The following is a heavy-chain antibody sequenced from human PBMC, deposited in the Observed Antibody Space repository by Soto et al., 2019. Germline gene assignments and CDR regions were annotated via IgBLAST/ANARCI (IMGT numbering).Heavy chain of an antibody. V-gene: IGHV3-33*01. Sequence: PGGSLRLSCAASGFTFSDYGMHWVRQAPGEGLQWVAVIWFDGSNEHYADSVKGRFTISRDNSKSTLYLQMYGLRAGDTAVYYCARGSLYCSTTSCSYGMDVWGQGTTVTVSS. J-gene: IGHJ6*02. CDR3: ARGSLYCSTTSCSYGMDV. D-gene: IGHD2-2*01. CDR1: GFTFSDYG. CDR2: IWFDGSNE.